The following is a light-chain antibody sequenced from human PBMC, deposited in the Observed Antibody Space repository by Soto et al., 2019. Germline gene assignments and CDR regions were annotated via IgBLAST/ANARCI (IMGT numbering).Light chain of an antibody. V-gene: IGLV2-14*01. Sequence: SVLTQPASVCGSPGQSITISCTGTSSDVGGYNYVSRYQQHPGKAPKLMIYDVSNRPSGVSNRFSGSKSGNTASLTISGLQAEDEADYYCSSYTSSSTLVFGTGTKVTV. J-gene: IGLJ1*01. CDR2: DVS. CDR1: SSDVGGYNY. CDR3: SSYTSSSTLV.